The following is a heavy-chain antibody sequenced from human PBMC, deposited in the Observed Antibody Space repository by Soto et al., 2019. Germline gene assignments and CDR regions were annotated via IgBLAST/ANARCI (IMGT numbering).Heavy chain of an antibody. Sequence: EVQLLESGGGLVQPGGSLRLSCAASGFTFSNYVMSWVRQAPGKGLEWVSTFTGSGTYTNYADSVKGRFTVSGDNSKNTLYLQMNSLRAEDTAVYYCASRQSGHSAYIDYWGQGTLVTVSS. V-gene: IGHV3-23*01. CDR3: ASRQSGHSAYIDY. J-gene: IGHJ4*02. CDR1: GFTFSNYV. D-gene: IGHD1-26*01. CDR2: FTGSGTYT.